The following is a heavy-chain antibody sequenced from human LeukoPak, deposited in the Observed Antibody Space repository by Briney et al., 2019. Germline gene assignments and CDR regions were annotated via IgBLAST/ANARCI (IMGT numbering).Heavy chain of an antibody. V-gene: IGHV5-51*01. J-gene: IGHJ4*02. D-gene: IGHD3-10*01. Sequence: GESLKISCKGSGYNFTIYWIGWVRQMPGKGLEWLGIIYPDDSDTRYSPSFQGQVTISADKSISTAYLQWSSLKASDTAMYYCARRVGGMMSDYFDYWGQGTLVTVSS. CDR3: ARRVGGMMSDYFDY. CDR1: GYNFTIYW. CDR2: IYPDDSDT.